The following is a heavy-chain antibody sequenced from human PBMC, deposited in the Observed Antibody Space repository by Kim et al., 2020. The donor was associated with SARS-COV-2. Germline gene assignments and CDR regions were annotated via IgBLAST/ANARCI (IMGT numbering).Heavy chain of an antibody. CDR1: GYTFTSYY. CDR2: INPSGGST. CDR3: ARAVVLEDCSSTSCHIYYYYGMDV. J-gene: IGHJ6*02. Sequence: ASVKVSCKASGYTFTSYYMHWVRQAPGQGLEWMGIINPSGGSTSYAQKFQGRVTMTRDTSTSTVYMELSSLRSEDTAVYYCARAVVLEDCSSTSCHIYYYYGMDVWGQGTTVTVSS. D-gene: IGHD2-2*01. V-gene: IGHV1-46*01.